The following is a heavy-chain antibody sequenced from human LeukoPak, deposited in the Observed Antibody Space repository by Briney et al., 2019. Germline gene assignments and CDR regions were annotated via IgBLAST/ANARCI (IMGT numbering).Heavy chain of an antibody. CDR1: GFTLSNYS. J-gene: IGHJ6*03. CDR3: ASYIVVTMDV. V-gene: IGHV3-48*04. Sequence: PGGSLRLSCAVSGFTLSNYSMNWVRQAPGKGLEWISYISGSGFTIHYADSVKGRFTISRDNAKNSLYLQMNSLRAEDTAVYYCASYIVVTMDVWGKGTTVTISS. CDR2: ISGSGFTI. D-gene: IGHD2-15*01.